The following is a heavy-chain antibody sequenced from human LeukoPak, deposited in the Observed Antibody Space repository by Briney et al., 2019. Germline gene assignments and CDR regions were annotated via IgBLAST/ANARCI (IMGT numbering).Heavy chain of an antibody. CDR3: AREAISGYFDY. CDR1: GFTVSSNY. D-gene: IGHD3-9*01. V-gene: IGHV3-66*01. CDR2: IYSGGST. Sequence: PGGSLRLSCVASGFTVSSNYMSWVRQAPGKGLEWVSVIYSGGSTYYADSVKGRFTISRDNSKNTLYLRMNSLRAEDTAVYYCAREAISGYFDYWGQGTLVTVSS. J-gene: IGHJ4*02.